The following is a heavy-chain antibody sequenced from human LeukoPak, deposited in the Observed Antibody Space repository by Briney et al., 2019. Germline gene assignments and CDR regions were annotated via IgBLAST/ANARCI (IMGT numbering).Heavy chain of an antibody. V-gene: IGHV4-59*01. CDR1: GGSISSYY. Sequence: SETLSLTCTVSGGSISSYYWSWIRQPPGKGLEWIGYIYYSGSTNYNPSLKRRVTISVDTSKNQFSLKLSSVAAADTAVNYCASARGDYDSSGYYFAEDFDYWGQGTLVTVSS. D-gene: IGHD3-22*01. J-gene: IGHJ4*02. CDR3: ASARGDYDSSGYYFAEDFDY. CDR2: IYYSGST.